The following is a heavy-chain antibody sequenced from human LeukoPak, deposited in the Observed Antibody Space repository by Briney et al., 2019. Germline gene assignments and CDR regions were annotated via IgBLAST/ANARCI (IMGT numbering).Heavy chain of an antibody. V-gene: IGHV3-11*01. J-gene: IGHJ6*02. CDR2: ISSSGSTI. CDR3: AREALYYYDSSGYYPLGYYGMDV. CDR1: GFTFSAYY. Sequence: GGSLRLSCAASGFTFSAYYMSWIRQAPGKGLEWVSYISSSGSTIYYADSVKGRFTISRDNAKNSLYLQMNSLRAEDTAVYYCAREALYYYDSSGYYPLGYYGMDVWGQGTTVTVSS. D-gene: IGHD3-22*01.